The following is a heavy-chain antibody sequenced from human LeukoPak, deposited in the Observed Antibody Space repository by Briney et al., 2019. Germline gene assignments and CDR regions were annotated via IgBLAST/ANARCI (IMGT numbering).Heavy chain of an antibody. Sequence: SETLSLTCAVSGGSISSGGYSWRWIRQPPGKGLEWIGYIYHSGSTYYNPSLKSRVTISVDRSKNQFSLKLSSVTAADTAVYYCARGTLRGYYGMDVWGQGTTVTVSS. CDR2: IYHSGST. CDR3: ARGTLRGYYGMDV. CDR1: GGSISSGGYS. D-gene: IGHD1-1*01. J-gene: IGHJ6*02. V-gene: IGHV4-30-2*01.